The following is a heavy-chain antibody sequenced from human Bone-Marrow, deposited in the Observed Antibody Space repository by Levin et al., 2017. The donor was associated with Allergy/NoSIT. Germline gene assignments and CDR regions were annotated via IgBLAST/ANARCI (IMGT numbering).Heavy chain of an antibody. V-gene: IGHV1-2*06. J-gene: IGHJ4*02. CDR1: GYTFTGYY. D-gene: IGHD3-10*01. CDR2: INPNSGGT. CDR3: ARDRYYYGSGSYKKLDY. Sequence: AASVKVSCKASGYTFTGYYMHWVRQAPGQGLEWMGRINPNSGGTNYAQKFQGRVTMTRDTSISTAYMELSRLRSDDTAVYYCARDRYYYGSGSYKKLDYWGQGTLVTVSS.